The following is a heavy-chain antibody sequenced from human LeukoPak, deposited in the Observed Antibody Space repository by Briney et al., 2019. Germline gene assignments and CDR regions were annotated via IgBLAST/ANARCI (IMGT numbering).Heavy chain of an antibody. Sequence: GASVKVSCKASGYTFSSYGISWVRQAPGQGLEWMGWISGYNGNTNYVQKFQGRVTMTTDTSTRTAYMELRSLRSDDTAVYYCARDSCSGGSCYIDYWGQGTLVTVSS. CDR2: ISGYNGNT. D-gene: IGHD2-15*01. J-gene: IGHJ4*02. CDR1: GYTFSSYG. V-gene: IGHV1-18*01. CDR3: ARDSCSGGSCYIDY.